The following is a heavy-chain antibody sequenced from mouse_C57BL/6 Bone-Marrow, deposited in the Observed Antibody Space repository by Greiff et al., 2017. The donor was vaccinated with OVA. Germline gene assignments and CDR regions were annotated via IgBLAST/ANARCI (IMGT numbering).Heavy chain of an antibody. CDR1: GYAFRSTG. CDR3: ARRGYSNYYAMDY. V-gene: IGHV1-80*01. CDR2: IYPGYGDT. J-gene: IGHJ4*01. Sequence: VMLVESGAKLVKPGASGKISCKASGYAFRSTGRNWGKHGPGRGLEGIGKIYPGYGDTNYNGKFNGKATLTADKSSSTAYMQLSSLTSEDSAVYFCARRGYSNYYAMDYWGQGTSVTVSS. D-gene: IGHD2-5*01.